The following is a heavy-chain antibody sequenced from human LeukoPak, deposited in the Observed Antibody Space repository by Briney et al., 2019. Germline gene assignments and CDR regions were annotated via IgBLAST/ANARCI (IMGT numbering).Heavy chain of an antibody. D-gene: IGHD3-22*01. CDR3: ARHRYDYDSSGYYYQP. Sequence: SVTLSLTCTVCGASIHSYYWSWIRQPPAKGLEWIGYIYYSSSTNYNTSLKSRVTTSVDTTKTQFSLRWSSVTAAATAVYCGARHRYDYDSSGYYYQPWGQGTLVTVSS. CDR2: IYYSSST. CDR1: GASIHSYY. V-gene: IGHV4-59*07. J-gene: IGHJ5*02.